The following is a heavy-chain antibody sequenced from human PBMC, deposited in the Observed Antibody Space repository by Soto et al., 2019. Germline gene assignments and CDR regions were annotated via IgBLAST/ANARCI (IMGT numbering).Heavy chain of an antibody. D-gene: IGHD5-12*01. CDR1: GDRFTDYY. Sequence: QVPLVQSGAEVKEPGASVTVSCRASGDRFTDYYMHWVRQAPGQGLEWMGWINPNSGVTKYAQKFQGWVTMTRDTSIRTVYMQLGRLRFDDTAIYYCARESGGATATLDYYYFYMDVWGTGTTVTVSS. V-gene: IGHV1-2*04. J-gene: IGHJ6*03. CDR2: INPNSGVT. CDR3: ARESGGATATLDYYYFYMDV.